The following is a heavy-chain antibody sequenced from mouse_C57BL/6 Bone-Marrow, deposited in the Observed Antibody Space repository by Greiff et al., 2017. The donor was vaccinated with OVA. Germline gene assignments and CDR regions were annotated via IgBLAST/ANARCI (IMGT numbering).Heavy chain of an antibody. CDR3: ARRDGSSPSFAY. CDR2: IYPRSGNT. Sequence: QVHVKQSGAELARPGASVKLSCKASGYTFTSYGISWVKQRTGQGLEWIGEIYPRSGNTYYNEKFKGKATLTADKSSSTAYMELRSLTSEDSAVYFCARRDGSSPSFAYWGQGTLVTVSA. J-gene: IGHJ3*01. V-gene: IGHV1-81*01. D-gene: IGHD1-1*01. CDR1: GYTFTSYG.